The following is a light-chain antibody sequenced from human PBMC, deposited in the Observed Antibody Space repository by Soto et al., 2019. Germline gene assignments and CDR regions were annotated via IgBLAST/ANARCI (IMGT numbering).Light chain of an antibody. V-gene: IGLV6-57*04. CDR1: SGSIASNY. Sequence: NFMLTQPHSVSESPGKTVTISCTRSSGSIASNYVQWYQQRPGSAPTTVIYEDNQRPSGVPDRFSGSIDSSSNSASLTISRLKAEDGADYYCQSCHGSNVVFCGGTKLTAL. CDR2: EDN. CDR3: QSCHGSNVV. J-gene: IGLJ3*02.